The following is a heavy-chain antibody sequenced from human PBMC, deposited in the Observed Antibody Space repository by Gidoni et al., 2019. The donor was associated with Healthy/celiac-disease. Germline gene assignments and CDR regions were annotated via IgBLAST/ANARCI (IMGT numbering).Heavy chain of an antibody. CDR1: GFTFSSYG. J-gene: IGHJ6*02. CDR3: AKDLLSGYLFGEGDYGMDV. CDR2: ISYDGSNK. D-gene: IGHD3-22*01. V-gene: IGHV3-30*18. Sequence: QVQLVESGGGVVQPGRSLRLSCAASGFTFSSYGMPWVRQAPGKGLEWVAVISYDGSNKYYADSVKGRFTISRDNSKNTLYLQMNSLRAEDTAVYYCAKDLLSGYLFGEGDYGMDVWGQGTTVTVSS.